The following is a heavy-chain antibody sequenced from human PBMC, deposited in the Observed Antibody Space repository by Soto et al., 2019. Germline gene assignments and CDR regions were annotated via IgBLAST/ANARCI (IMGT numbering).Heavy chain of an antibody. J-gene: IGHJ3*02. Sequence: GGSLRLSCAASGFTFSSYAMSWVRQAPGKGLEWVSAISGSGGRTYYAESVKGWFTSSRVNSRNTLYLQMNSLSAEDTAVYYFAKRLAALNKNGAFDIWGQGTMVTVSS. D-gene: IGHD6-6*01. V-gene: IGHV3-23*01. CDR2: ISGSGGRT. CDR3: AKRLAALNKNGAFDI. CDR1: GFTFSSYA.